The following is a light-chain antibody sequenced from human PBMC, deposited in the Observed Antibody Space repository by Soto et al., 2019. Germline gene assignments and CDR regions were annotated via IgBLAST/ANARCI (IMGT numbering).Light chain of an antibody. J-gene: IGKJ5*01. CDR1: QGISRW. V-gene: IGKV1-12*01. Sequence: DIQMTQSPSSVSASVGDRVTITCRASQGISRWLAWYQQKPGKAPKFLIYATSRFQSGVPSRVSGSGSGSDFPLTISSLQPEDFATYSCQQANSFPLTFGQGTRLEIK. CDR3: QQANSFPLT. CDR2: ATS.